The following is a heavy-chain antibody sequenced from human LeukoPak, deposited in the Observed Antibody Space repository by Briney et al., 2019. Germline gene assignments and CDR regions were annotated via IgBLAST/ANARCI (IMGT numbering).Heavy chain of an antibody. D-gene: IGHD3-10*01. CDR2: VYYTGSS. CDR1: GDSISSSY. V-gene: IGHV4-59*01. CDR3: AGYGSGSYYKAFDF. Sequence: PSETLSLTCTVSGDSISSSYWSWIRQPPGKGLEWIGYVYYTGSSYYNPSLKSRATTSIDMSKNQFSLKLTSMTAADTAVHYCAGYGSGSYYKAFDFWGQGILVTVSS. J-gene: IGHJ4*02.